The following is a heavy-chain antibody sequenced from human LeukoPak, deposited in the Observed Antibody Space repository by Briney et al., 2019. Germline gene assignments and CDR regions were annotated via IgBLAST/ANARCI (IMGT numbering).Heavy chain of an antibody. Sequence: PGGSLRLSCAASGFTFSSYAMSWVRQAPGKGLEWVSAISGSGGSTYYADSVKGRFTISRDNSKNTLYLQMNSLRAEDTAVYYCVKEGEYYDFGSGYYSVIYYFDCWGQGTLVTVSS. D-gene: IGHD3-3*01. CDR1: GFTFSSYA. CDR2: ISGSGGST. J-gene: IGHJ4*02. CDR3: VKEGEYYDFGSGYYSVIYYFDC. V-gene: IGHV3-23*01.